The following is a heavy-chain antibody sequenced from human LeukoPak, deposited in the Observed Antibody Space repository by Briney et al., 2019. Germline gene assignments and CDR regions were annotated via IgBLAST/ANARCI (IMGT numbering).Heavy chain of an antibody. CDR3: ARLIVGAATFDY. CDR1: GYTFTGYY. CDR2: INPNSGGT. D-gene: IGHD1-26*01. J-gene: IGHJ4*02. Sequence: ASVKVSCKASGYTFTGYYMHWVRQAPGQGLEWVGWINPNSGGTNYAQKFQGRVTMTRDTSISTAYMELSRLRSDDTAVYYCARLIVGAATFDYWGQGTLVTVSS. V-gene: IGHV1-2*02.